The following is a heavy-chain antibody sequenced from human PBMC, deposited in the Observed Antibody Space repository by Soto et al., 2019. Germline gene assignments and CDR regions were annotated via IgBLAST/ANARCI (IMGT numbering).Heavy chain of an antibody. Sequence: PSETLTLTCVFYCGSSIGYYWSWIRQSPGKGLEWIGGINHRGSTNYNPSLESRVTISVDTSKNQFSLKLPSVTAADTAMYYCARDGFCTSTTCRVGNWFDPWGQGTLVTVSS. CDR3: ARDGFCTSTTCRVGNWFDP. D-gene: IGHD2-2*01. V-gene: IGHV4-34*01. CDR2: INHRGST. CDR1: CGSSIGYY. J-gene: IGHJ5*02.